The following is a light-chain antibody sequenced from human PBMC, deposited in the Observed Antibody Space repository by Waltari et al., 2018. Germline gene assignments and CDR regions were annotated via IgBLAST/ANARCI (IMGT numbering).Light chain of an antibody. J-gene: IGKJ2*01. CDR3: QQYYRTPYT. CDR1: QGISTS. V-gene: IGKV1-NL1*01. Sequence: DIQMTQSPSSLSTSVGDKDTITCRASQGISTSLAWFQQNPGKAPKLLLYTASRLENGVPSRFSGSGSGTDYNLTITNLQPEDFATYYCQQYYRTPYTFGQGTKLEI. CDR2: TAS.